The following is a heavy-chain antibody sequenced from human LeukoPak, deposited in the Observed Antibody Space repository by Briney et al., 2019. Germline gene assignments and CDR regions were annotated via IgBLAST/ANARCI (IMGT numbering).Heavy chain of an antibody. J-gene: IGHJ3*02. V-gene: IGHV1-3*01. CDR1: GYTFTSYA. CDR2: INAGNGNT. Sequence: ASVKVSCKASGYTFTSYAMHWVRQAPGQRLEWMGWINAGNGNTKYSQKFQGRVTITRDTSASTAYMELSSLRSEDTAVYYCAREDHPRGAFDIWGQGTMVTVSS. CDR3: AREDHPRGAFDI.